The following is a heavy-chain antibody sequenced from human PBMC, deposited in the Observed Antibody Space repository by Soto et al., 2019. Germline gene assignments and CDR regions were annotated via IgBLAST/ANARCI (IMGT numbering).Heavy chain of an antibody. CDR1: GYTFPDYY. D-gene: IGHD5-12*01. J-gene: IGHJ4*02. Sequence: ASVKVSCKASGYTFPDYYIHWVRQAPGQGLEWMGWINPNSGGANSAQTFQGRVTMTRDTSITTAYVELRSLRPDDTAVYFCARDNRWMTLEHFVYCGRGNLVTLSS. CDR3: ARDNRWMTLEHFVY. CDR2: INPNSGGA. V-gene: IGHV1-2*02.